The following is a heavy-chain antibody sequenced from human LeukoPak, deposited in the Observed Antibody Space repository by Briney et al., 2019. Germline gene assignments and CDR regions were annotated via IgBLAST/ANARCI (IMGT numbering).Heavy chain of an antibody. J-gene: IGHJ4*02. CDR2: INPSGGST. CDR3: ARGSYCSGGSCYYFDY. Sequence: GASVKVSCKASGYTFTSYYMHWVRQAPGQGLEWMGIINPSGGSTSYAQKFQGRVTMTRDMSTSTVYMELSSLRSEDTAVYYCARGSYCSGGSCYYFDYWGQGTLVTVSS. CDR1: GYTFTSYY. V-gene: IGHV1-46*01. D-gene: IGHD2-15*01.